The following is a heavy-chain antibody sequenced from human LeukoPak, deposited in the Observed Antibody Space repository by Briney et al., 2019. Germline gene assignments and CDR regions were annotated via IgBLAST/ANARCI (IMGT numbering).Heavy chain of an antibody. CDR1: GFTFSSYS. CDR3: ARDWVGYCSSTSCRFDY. V-gene: IGHV3-21*01. J-gene: IGHJ4*02. D-gene: IGHD2-2*01. Sequence: GGSLRLSCAASGFTFSSYSMNWVRQAPGKGLEWVSSISSSSSYIYYADSVKGRFTISRDNAKNLLYLQMNSLRAEDTAVYYCARDWVGYCSSTSCRFDYWGQGTLVTVSS. CDR2: ISSSSSYI.